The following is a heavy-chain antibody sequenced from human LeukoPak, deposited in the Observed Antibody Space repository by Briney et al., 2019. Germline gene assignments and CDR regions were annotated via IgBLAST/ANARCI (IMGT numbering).Heavy chain of an antibody. V-gene: IGHV3-30*18. Sequence: GGSLRLSCAASGFTFSSYGMHWVRQAPGKGLEWVAVISYDGSNKYYADSVKGRFTISRDNSKNTLYLQMNSLRAEDTAVYYCAKPSGYSSGYYPFDYWGQGTLVTVSS. CDR2: ISYDGSNK. CDR3: AKPSGYSSGYYPFDY. CDR1: GFTFSSYG. J-gene: IGHJ4*02. D-gene: IGHD3-22*01.